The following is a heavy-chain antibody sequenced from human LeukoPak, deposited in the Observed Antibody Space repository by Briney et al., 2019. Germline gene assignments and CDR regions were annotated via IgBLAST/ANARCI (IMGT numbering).Heavy chain of an antibody. V-gene: IGHV4-34*01. CDR2: INHSGTT. Sequence: SETLSLTCVVSGGSFSGYYWTWIRQSPGKGLEWMGEINHSGTTIYNPSLKSRVSMSVDTSRNQISLKMTSVTAADTAVYYCARGRNWQTFYHYCMDVWGNGTTVTVSS. CDR1: GGSFSGYY. J-gene: IGHJ6*03. CDR3: ARGRNWQTFYHYCMDV. D-gene: IGHD1-14*01.